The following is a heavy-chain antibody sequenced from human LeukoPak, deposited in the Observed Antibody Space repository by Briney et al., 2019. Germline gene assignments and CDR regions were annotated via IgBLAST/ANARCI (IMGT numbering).Heavy chain of an antibody. V-gene: IGHV4-59*01. CDR3: ARIRGVWIDY. CDR1: GGSISSYY. J-gene: IGHJ4*02. D-gene: IGHD3-16*01. CDR2: IYYSGST. Sequence: SETLSLTCTVSGGSISSYYRSWIRQPPGKGLEWIGYIYYSGSTNYNPSLKSRVTISVDTSKNQFSLKLSSVTAADTAVYYCARIRGVWIDYWGQGTLVTVSS.